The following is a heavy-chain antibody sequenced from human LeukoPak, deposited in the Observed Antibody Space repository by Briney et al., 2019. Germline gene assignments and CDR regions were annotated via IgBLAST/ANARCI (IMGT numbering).Heavy chain of an antibody. CDR1: GYTFTGYY. J-gene: IGHJ4*02. CDR2: INPNSGGT. D-gene: IGHD3-3*01. CDR3: ARASYDFLSGYSHLDY. V-gene: IGHV1-2*02. Sequence: ASVNVSCKASGYTFTGYYMHWVRQAPGQGLEWMGWINPNSGGTKYAQKFQGRVTMTRDTAISTAYMELSRLRSDDTAVYYCARASYDFLSGYSHLDYWGQGTLVTVSS.